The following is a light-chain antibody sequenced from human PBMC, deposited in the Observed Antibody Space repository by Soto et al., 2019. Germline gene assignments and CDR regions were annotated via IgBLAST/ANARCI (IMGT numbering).Light chain of an antibody. CDR2: RNN. CDR3: AAWDAGVSGPA. Sequence: SVLTQPPSGSGTPGQRVTISCSGSSSNIGSKYVYWYQQLPGTAPELLMYRNNQRPSGVPDRFSGSKSGTSASLAISGLRSEDEADYYCAAWDAGVSGPAFGGGTKVTV. J-gene: IGLJ2*01. CDR1: SSNIGSKY. V-gene: IGLV1-47*01.